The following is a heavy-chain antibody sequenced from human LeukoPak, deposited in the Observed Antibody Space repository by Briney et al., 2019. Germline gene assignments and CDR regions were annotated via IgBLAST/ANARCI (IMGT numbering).Heavy chain of an antibody. Sequence: QPGGSLRLSCAASGFTFSNYWMTWVRRAPGKWLEWVANIRRDGSETHYVDSVMGRFTISRDNAKNSLYLQMNSLRVEDTAIYYCAKAGGRYFSFDVWGQGTMVTVSS. D-gene: IGHD1-26*01. J-gene: IGHJ3*01. CDR1: GFTFSNYW. CDR3: AKAGGRYFSFDV. V-gene: IGHV3-7*01. CDR2: IRRDGSET.